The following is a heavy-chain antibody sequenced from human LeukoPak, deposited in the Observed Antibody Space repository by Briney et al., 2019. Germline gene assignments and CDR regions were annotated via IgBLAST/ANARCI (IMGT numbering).Heavy chain of an antibody. CDR2: INSDGSST. D-gene: IGHD6-13*01. Sequence: PGGSLRLSCAASGFTFSSYWMHWVRQAPGKGLVWVSRINSDGSSTSYADSVKGRFTISRDNAKNTLYLQMNSLRDEDTAVYYCHYSSSGPDFDYWGQGTLVTVSS. CDR1: GFTFSSYW. CDR3: HYSSSGPDFDY. V-gene: IGHV3-74*01. J-gene: IGHJ4*02.